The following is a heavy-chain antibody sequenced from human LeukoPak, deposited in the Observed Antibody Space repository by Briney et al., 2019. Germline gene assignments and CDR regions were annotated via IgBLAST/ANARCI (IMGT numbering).Heavy chain of an antibody. CDR3: ARGGGYYGSGSYVFDY. D-gene: IGHD3-10*01. J-gene: IGHJ4*02. V-gene: IGHV3-53*01. Sequence: GGSLRLSCAASGFTFDDYTMHWVRQAPGKGLEWVSVIYSGGSTYYADSVKGRFTISRDNSKNTLYLQMNSLRAEDTAVYYCARGGGYYGSGSYVFDYWGQGTLVTVSS. CDR1: GFTFDDYT. CDR2: IYSGGST.